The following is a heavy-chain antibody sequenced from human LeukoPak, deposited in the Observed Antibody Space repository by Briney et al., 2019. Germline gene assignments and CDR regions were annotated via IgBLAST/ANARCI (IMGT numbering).Heavy chain of an antibody. CDR3: ARSGLGLVTTTD. CDR1: GFTFSSYA. CDR2: ISYDGSNK. V-gene: IGHV3-30-3*01. D-gene: IGHD3-22*01. J-gene: IGHJ4*02. Sequence: GGSLRLSCAASGFTFSSYAMHWVRQAPGKGLEWVAVISYDGSNKYCADSVKGRFTISRDNSKNTLYLQMNSLRAEDTAVYYCARSGLGLVTTTDWGQGTLVTVSS.